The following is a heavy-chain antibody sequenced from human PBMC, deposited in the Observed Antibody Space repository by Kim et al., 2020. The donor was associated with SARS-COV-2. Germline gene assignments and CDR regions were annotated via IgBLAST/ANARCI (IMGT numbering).Heavy chain of an antibody. V-gene: IGHV4-39*01. CDR3: AGQFCSGGSCYGMDV. Sequence: PSLKSRVTISVDTSKNQFSLKLSSVTAADTAVYYCAGQFCSGGSCYGMDVWGQGTTVTVSS. J-gene: IGHJ6*02. D-gene: IGHD2-15*01.